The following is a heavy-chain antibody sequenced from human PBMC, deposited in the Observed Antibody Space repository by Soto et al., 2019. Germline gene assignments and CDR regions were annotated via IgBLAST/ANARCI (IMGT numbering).Heavy chain of an antibody. J-gene: IGHJ5*02. CDR2: ISWNSGSI. Sequence: EVQLVESGGGLVQPGRSLRLSCAASGFTFDDYAMHWVRQAPGKGLEWVSGISWNSGSIGYADSVKGRFTISRDNAKNSLYLQMNSLRAEDTALYYCAKDGISENHRDGYSPGWFDPWGQGTLVTVSS. V-gene: IGHV3-9*01. CDR3: AKDGISENHRDGYSPGWFDP. D-gene: IGHD5-18*01. CDR1: GFTFDDYA.